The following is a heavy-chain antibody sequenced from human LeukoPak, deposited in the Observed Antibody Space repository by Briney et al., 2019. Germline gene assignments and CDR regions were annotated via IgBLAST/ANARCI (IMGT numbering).Heavy chain of an antibody. Sequence: PSETLSLTCTVSGGSISSSSYYWGWIRQPPGKGLEWIGSIYYSGSTYYNPSLKSRVTISVDTSKNQFSLKLSSVTAADTAVYYCARREYDFWSGPDYWGQGTLVTVSS. J-gene: IGHJ4*02. CDR2: IYYSGST. V-gene: IGHV4-39*01. D-gene: IGHD3-3*01. CDR1: GGSISSSSYY. CDR3: ARREYDFWSGPDY.